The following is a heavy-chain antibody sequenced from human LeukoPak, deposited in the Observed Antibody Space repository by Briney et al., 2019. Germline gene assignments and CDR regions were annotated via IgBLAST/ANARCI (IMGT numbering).Heavy chain of an antibody. CDR1: GGSISSYY. CDR3: ARVKAWFDP. Sequence: SETLSLTCTVSGGSISSYYWSWIRQPPGKGLEWIGYTYYSGSTNYNPSLKSRVTISVDTSKNQFSLKLSSVTAADTAVYYCARVKAWFDPWGQGTLVTVSS. CDR2: TYYSGST. V-gene: IGHV4-59*08. J-gene: IGHJ5*02.